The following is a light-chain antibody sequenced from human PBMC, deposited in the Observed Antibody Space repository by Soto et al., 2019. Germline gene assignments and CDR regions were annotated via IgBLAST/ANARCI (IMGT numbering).Light chain of an antibody. Sequence: EIVLTQYPGTLSLSRGERATLCCRASQSVSSSYLAWYQQKPGQAPRLLIYGASSRATGIPDRFSGSGSGTDFTLTISRLEPEDFAVYYCQQYGSSPWTFGQGTKVDIK. CDR1: QSVSSSY. CDR2: GAS. CDR3: QQYGSSPWT. V-gene: IGKV3-20*01. J-gene: IGKJ1*01.